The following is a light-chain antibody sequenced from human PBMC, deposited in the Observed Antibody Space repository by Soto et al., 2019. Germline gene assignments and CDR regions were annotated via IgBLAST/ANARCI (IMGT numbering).Light chain of an antibody. J-gene: IGLJ1*01. V-gene: IGLV2-14*01. CDR1: SRDVGGYNY. CDR2: DVS. Sequence: QSALTQPASVSGSPGQSIAISCTGTSRDVGGYNYVSWYQQHPGKAPKLMVYDVSNRPSGVSNRFSGSKSGNTASLTISGLQAEHEADYYCSSYTSSSTYVFGTGTKLTVL. CDR3: SSYTSSSTYV.